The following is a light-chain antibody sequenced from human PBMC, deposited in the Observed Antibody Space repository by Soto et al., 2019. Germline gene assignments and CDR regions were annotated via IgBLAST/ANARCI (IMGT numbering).Light chain of an antibody. J-gene: IGKJ4*01. V-gene: IGKV3-11*01. CDR1: QSVSSY. CDR2: DSS. Sequence: EIVLTQSPATLSLSPGERATLSCRASQSVSSYLAWYQQKPGQAPRLLIYDSSNRSTGMPARFSGSGSGTNFTLTISSLEPKDFAVYYCQPRSNWPLTFGGGIKVEIK. CDR3: QPRSNWPLT.